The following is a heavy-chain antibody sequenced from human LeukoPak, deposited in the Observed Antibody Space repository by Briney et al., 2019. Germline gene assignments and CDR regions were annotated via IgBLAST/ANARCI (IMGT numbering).Heavy chain of an antibody. CDR3: AKGTIFGALYYMDV. CDR2: ISGRCGST. D-gene: IGHD3-3*01. J-gene: IGHJ6*03. V-gene: IGHV3-23*01. CDR1: GFTFSSYA. Sequence: PGGSLRLSCPPCGFTFSSYALSWLGQAPGKGLEGASVISGRCGSTYYADSVQGRFTSSSANSNNTLYLQMNSLRAEDTAVYYCAKGTIFGALYYMDVWGKGTTVTVSS.